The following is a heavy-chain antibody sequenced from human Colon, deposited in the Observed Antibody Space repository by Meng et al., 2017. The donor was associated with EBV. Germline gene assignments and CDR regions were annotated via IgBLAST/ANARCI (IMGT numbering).Heavy chain of an antibody. CDR1: GGSISSNNW. D-gene: IGHD3-10*01. Sequence: GQLQGSGPGLVKPSGTLSLTCAVSGGSISSNNWWSWVRHPPGKGLEWIGEIFHSGSTKHNPSLKSRVTMSMDKSKNQFSLRLSSVTAADTAVYYCASSDYYGSGSYYPWGQGTLVTVSS. J-gene: IGHJ5*02. CDR2: IFHSGST. V-gene: IGHV4-4*02. CDR3: ASSDYYGSGSYYP.